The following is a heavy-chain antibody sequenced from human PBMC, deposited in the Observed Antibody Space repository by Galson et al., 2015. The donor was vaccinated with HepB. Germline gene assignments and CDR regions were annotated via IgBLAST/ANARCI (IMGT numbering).Heavy chain of an antibody. CDR3: AMSHEGYYYYYGMDV. CDR1: GYTFTSYG. CDR2: ISAYNGNT. J-gene: IGHJ6*02. Sequence: SVKVSCKASGYTFTSYGISWVRQAPGQGLEWMGWISAYNGNTNYAQKLQGRVTMTTDTSTSTAYMELRSLRSDDTAVYYCAMSHEGYYYYYGMDVWGQGTTVTVSS. V-gene: IGHV1-18*01.